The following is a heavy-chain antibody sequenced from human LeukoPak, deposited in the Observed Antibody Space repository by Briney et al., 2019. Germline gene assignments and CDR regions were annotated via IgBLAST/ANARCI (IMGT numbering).Heavy chain of an antibody. CDR1: GFTFRSYG. CDR2: LSGSGGST. J-gene: IGHJ4*02. V-gene: IGHV3-23*01. Sequence: GGSLRLSCASSGFTFRSYGMSWVRQAPGKGLEWVSSLSGSGGSTYYADSVKGRFTISRDNSKNTLFLHMNSLRAEDTAVYYCAKALGGYDFDYWGQGTLVTVSS. D-gene: IGHD3-16*01. CDR3: AKALGGYDFDY.